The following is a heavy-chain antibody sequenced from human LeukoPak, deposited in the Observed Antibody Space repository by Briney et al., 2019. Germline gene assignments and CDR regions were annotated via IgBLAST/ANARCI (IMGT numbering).Heavy chain of an antibody. V-gene: IGHV3-48*01. CDR2: ISSTSGTM. CDR3: AKDFYPYDFWSGYPIDC. D-gene: IGHD3-3*01. J-gene: IGHJ4*02. CDR1: GFTFSTYS. Sequence: GGSLRLSCVVSGFTFSTYSMNWVRQAPGKGLEWVSYISSTSGTMHYADSVKGRFTISRDSAKNSLYLQMNSLRAEDTAVYYCAKDFYPYDFWSGYPIDCWGQGTPITVSS.